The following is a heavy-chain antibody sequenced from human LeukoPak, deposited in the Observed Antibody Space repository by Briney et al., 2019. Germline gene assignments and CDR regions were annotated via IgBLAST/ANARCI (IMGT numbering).Heavy chain of an antibody. CDR3: ARGFYVWYAFDI. Sequence: GGSLRLSCAASGFTFSSYRMNWVRQAPGKGLEWVSSISSSSSYIYYADSVKGRFTISRDNAKNSLYLQMNSLRAEDTAVYYCARGFYVWYAFDIWGQGTMVTVSS. V-gene: IGHV3-21*01. CDR1: GFTFSSYR. CDR2: ISSSSSYI. D-gene: IGHD3-16*01. J-gene: IGHJ3*02.